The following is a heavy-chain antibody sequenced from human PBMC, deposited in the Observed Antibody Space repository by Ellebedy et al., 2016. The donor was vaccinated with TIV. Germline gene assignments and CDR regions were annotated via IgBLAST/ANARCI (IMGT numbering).Heavy chain of an antibody. V-gene: IGHV4-59*01. CDR1: GGSISNSY. Sequence: GSLRLSCTVSGGSISNSYWSWIRQPPGKGLEWIGYIHYSGSTNYNPSLKSRATISVDTSKNQFSLNLSSVTAADTAAYYCARGGSRSSWYFDYWGQGTLVTVSS. J-gene: IGHJ4*02. D-gene: IGHD6-13*01. CDR2: IHYSGST. CDR3: ARGGSRSSWYFDY.